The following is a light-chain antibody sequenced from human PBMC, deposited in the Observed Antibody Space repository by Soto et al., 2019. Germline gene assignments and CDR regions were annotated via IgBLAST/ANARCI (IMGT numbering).Light chain of an antibody. J-gene: IGLJ2*01. CDR2: DVS. CDR1: SSDVGGYNY. Sequence: QSALPQPASLSGSPGQSITISCTGTSSDVGGYNYVSWYQQHPGKAPKLMIYDVSNRPSGFSNRFSGSKSGNTASLTISGLQAEDEADYYCSSYTSSSTVVFGGGTQLTVL. V-gene: IGLV2-14*01. CDR3: SSYTSSSTVV.